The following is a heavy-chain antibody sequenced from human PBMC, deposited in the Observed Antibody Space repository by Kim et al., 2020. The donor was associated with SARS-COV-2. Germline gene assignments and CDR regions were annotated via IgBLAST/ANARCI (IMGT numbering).Heavy chain of an antibody. Sequence: SETLSLTCAVYGGSFSGYYWSWIRQPPGKGLESIGEINHSGSTNYNPSLKSRVTISVDTSKNQFSLKLSSVTAADTAVYYCARAGYSSSWYGIKGYFDLWGRGTLVTVSS. D-gene: IGHD6-13*01. V-gene: IGHV4-34*01. CDR2: INHSGST. J-gene: IGHJ2*01. CDR3: ARAGYSSSWYGIKGYFDL. CDR1: GGSFSGYY.